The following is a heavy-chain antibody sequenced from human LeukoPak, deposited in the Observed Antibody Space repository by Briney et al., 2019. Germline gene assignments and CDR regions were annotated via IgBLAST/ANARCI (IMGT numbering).Heavy chain of an antibody. CDR3: ARGQDGYSSYYFDY. J-gene: IGHJ4*02. D-gene: IGHD6-13*01. CDR2: INPNSGGT. V-gene: IGHV1-2*02. Sequence: ASVKVSCKASGYTFTGYYMHWVRQAPGQGLEWMGWINPNSGGTNYGRVTMTRDTSISTAYMELSSLRSEDTAVYYCARGQDGYSSYYFDYWGQGTLVTVSS. CDR1: GYTFTGYY.